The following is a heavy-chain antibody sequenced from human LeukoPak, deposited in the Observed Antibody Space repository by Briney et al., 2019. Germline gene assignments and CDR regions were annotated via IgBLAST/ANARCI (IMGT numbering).Heavy chain of an antibody. D-gene: IGHD3-3*01. CDR1: GYTFTSYG. V-gene: IGHV1-18*01. CDR2: ISAYNGNT. Sequence: ASVKVSCKASGYTFTSYGISWVRQAPGQGLEWMGWISAYNGNTNCAQKLQGRVTMTTDTSTSTAYMELRSLRSDDTAVYYCARGQDYYDFWSGFDYWGQGTLVTVSS. CDR3: ARGQDYYDFWSGFDY. J-gene: IGHJ4*02.